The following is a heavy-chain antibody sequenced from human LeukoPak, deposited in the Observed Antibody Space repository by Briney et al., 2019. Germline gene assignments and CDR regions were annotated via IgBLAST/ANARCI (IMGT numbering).Heavy chain of an antibody. CDR2: MNPNSGNT. J-gene: IGHJ6*03. CDR1: RYTFTIYD. D-gene: IGHD3-3*01. CDR3: ARALDYVFWSGYYLTGPMDV. V-gene: IGHV1-8*01. Sequence: ASVKVSCKSSRYTFTIYDINWVRPATGQGLEWMGWMNPNSGNTSYAQKFQGRVTMTRNTSISTAYMELSSLRSEDTAVYYCARALDYVFWSGYYLTGPMDVWGKGTTVTVSS.